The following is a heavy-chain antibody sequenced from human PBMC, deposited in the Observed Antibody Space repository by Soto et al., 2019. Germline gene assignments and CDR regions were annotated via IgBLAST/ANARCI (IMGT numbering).Heavy chain of an antibody. CDR3: AREDPYYYGSGSYYPDAFDI. Sequence: PGGSLRLSCAASGFTFSSYAMSWVRQAPGKGLEWVSAISGSGGYTYYADSVKGRFTISRDNAKNSLYLQMNSLRAEDTAVYYCAREDPYYYGSGSYYPDAFDIWGQGTMVTVSS. CDR1: GFTFSSYA. J-gene: IGHJ3*02. V-gene: IGHV3-23*01. D-gene: IGHD3-10*01. CDR2: ISGSGGYT.